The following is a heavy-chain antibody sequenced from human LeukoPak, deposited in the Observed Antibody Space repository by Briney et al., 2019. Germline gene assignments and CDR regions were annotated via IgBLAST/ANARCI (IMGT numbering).Heavy chain of an antibody. V-gene: IGHV3-7*01. J-gene: IGHJ4*02. Sequence: GGSLRLSCAASGFTFSSYWMSWVRQAPGKGLEWVANIKQDGSEKYYVDSVKGRFTISRDNAKNSLYLQMNSLRAEDTAVYYCARTFIGSGYYHHYFDYWGQGTLVTVSS. CDR2: IKQDGSEK. CDR3: ARTFIGSGYYHHYFDY. D-gene: IGHD3-22*01. CDR1: GFTFSSYW.